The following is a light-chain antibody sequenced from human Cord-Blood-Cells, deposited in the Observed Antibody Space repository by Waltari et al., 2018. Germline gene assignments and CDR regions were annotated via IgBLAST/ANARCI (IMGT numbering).Light chain of an antibody. Sequence: QSVLTQPPSASGTPGQRVTIACSGSNSHIGGNTVHLYQQPPGTAPKYLLYSTNQLPSGVPDRFAGSKSVTSASRAISGLQSEDEADYYCAAWDDSLNGPVFGGGTKLTVL. V-gene: IGLV1-44*01. J-gene: IGLJ3*02. CDR2: STN. CDR3: AAWDDSLNGPV. CDR1: NSHIGGNT.